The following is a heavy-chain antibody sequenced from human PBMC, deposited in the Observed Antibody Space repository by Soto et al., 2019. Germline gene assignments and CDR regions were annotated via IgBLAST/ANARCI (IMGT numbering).Heavy chain of an antibody. D-gene: IGHD1-1*01. V-gene: IGHV4-59*08. J-gene: IGHJ3*02. CDR2: IYYSGST. Sequence: QVQLQESGPGLVKPSETLSLTCTVSGGSISSYYWSWIRQPPGKGLEWIGYIYYSGSTDNNPSLKSRVTISVDTSKNQFSLKLSSVTAADTAVYYCARENEMYAFDIWGQGTMVTVSS. CDR1: GGSISSYY. CDR3: ARENEMYAFDI.